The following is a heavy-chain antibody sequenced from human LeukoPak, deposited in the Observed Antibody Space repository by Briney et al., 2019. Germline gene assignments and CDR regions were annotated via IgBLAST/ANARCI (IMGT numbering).Heavy chain of an antibody. Sequence: SETLSLTCAVYGGSFSGYYWSWIRQPPGKGLEWIGSIYYSGSTYYNPSLKSRVTISVDTSKNQFSLKLSSVTAADTAVYYCARPVPNYYDSNTAFDIWGQGTMVTVSS. CDR2: IYYSGST. CDR3: ARPVPNYYDSNTAFDI. D-gene: IGHD3-22*01. J-gene: IGHJ3*02. CDR1: GGSFSGYY. V-gene: IGHV4-34*01.